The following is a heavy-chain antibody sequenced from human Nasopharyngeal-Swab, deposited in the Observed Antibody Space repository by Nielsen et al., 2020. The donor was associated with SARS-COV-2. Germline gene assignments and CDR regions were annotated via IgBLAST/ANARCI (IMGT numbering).Heavy chain of an antibody. CDR3: ATVKTYYYDSSGDRGDAFDI. J-gene: IGHJ3*02. D-gene: IGHD3-22*01. CDR1: GGTFLSYA. CDR2: IIPIFGTA. Sequence: SVKAPCKASGGTFLSYAISWARPAPAQGLEWLGGIIPIFGTANYAQKFQGRVTITADKSTSTAYMELSSLRSEDTAVYYCATVKTYYYDSSGDRGDAFDIWGQGTMVTVSS. V-gene: IGHV1-69*06.